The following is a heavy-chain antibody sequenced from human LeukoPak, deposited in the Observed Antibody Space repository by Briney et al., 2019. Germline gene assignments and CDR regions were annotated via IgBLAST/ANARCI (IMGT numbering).Heavy chain of an antibody. J-gene: IGHJ4*02. CDR3: ARAVVVARGLMAYFDY. D-gene: IGHD3-10*01. CDR1: GGTFSSYA. CDR2: IIPIFGTA. V-gene: IGHV1-69*13. Sequence: ASVKVSCKASGGTFSSYAISWVRQAPGQGLEWMGGIIPIFGTANYAQKFQGRVTITADESTSTAYMELSSLRSEDTAVYYCARAVVVARGLMAYFDYWGQGTLVTVSS.